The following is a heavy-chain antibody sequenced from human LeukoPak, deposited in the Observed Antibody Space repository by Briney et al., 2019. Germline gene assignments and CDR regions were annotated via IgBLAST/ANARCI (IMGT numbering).Heavy chain of an antibody. V-gene: IGHV3-30-3*01. CDR3: ARGPRHPTYYYDYGMDV. CDR2: MSYDGSSR. Sequence: GRSLRLSCAASGFTFSSYEMLWVPQAPGKGLEWVDTMSYDGSSRYYADSVKGRLTISRDNSKNTLYLQMNSLRVEDTAVFHCARGPRHPTYYYDYGMDVWGQGTTVTVSS. J-gene: IGHJ6*01. CDR1: GFTFSSYE.